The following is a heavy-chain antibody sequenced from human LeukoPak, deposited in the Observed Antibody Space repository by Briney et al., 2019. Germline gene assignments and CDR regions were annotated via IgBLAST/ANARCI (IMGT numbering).Heavy chain of an antibody. CDR1: GYTFSGFH. J-gene: IGHJ5*02. V-gene: IGHV1-2*02. D-gene: IGHD2-2*02. CDR3: ARDPNIVVVPGAITFGGNWFDP. CDR2: INANSGGA. Sequence: ASVKVSCKASGYTFSGFHVHWVRQAPGQGLEWMGWINANSGGASYAPKFEGRVTMTRDTSISTAYMELIGLTSDDSAAYYCARDPNIVVVPGAITFGGNWFDPWGQGTLVTVSS.